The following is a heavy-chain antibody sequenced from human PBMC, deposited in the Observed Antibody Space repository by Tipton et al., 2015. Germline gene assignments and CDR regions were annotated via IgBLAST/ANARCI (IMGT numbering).Heavy chain of an antibody. Sequence: RSLRLSCEASGFKFENFAMHWVRQFPGKGLEWVSGISWNSGSLGYADSVKGRFTISRDNAKNSLYLQMDSLGPEDTALYYCARARGRHGGLFDSWGQGILVTVSS. CDR1: GFKFENFA. V-gene: IGHV3-9*01. D-gene: IGHD4-23*01. J-gene: IGHJ4*02. CDR3: ARARGRHGGLFDS. CDR2: ISWNSGSL.